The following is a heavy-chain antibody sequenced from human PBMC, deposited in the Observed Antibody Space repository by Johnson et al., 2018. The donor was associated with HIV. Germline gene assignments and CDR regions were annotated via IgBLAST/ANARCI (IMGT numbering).Heavy chain of an antibody. Sequence: QVQLVESGGGVVQPGGSLRLSCAASGFTFSSYGMHWVRQAPGKGLEWVSTIGGGGGSTYFADPVKGRFTISRDNSKSTLYLQMNSLRAEDAAVYYCAKYGGGGTYFSAFDIWGQGTKVTVSS. J-gene: IGHJ3*02. CDR3: AKYGGGGTYFSAFDI. D-gene: IGHD1-26*01. V-gene: IGHV3-NL1*01. CDR1: GFTFSSYG. CDR2: IGGGGGST.